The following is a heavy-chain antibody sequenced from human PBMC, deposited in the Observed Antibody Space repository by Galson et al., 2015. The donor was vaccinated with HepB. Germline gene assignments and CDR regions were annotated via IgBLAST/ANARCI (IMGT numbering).Heavy chain of an antibody. Sequence: ETLSLTCTVSGGSISTYYWSWIRQPPGKGPEWIAFMYHSGSTNYNPSLKSRVTKLVDTSKNQFSLRLSSVTAADTAVYYCAGSTSCFGCAFDFWGQGTMVTVSS. CDR2: MYHSGST. CDR1: GGSISTYY. D-gene: IGHD2-2*01. V-gene: IGHV4-59*01. J-gene: IGHJ3*01. CDR3: AGSTSCFGCAFDF.